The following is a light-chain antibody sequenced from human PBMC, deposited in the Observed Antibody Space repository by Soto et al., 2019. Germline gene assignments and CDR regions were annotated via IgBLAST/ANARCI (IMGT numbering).Light chain of an antibody. CDR3: GSFTSTITLFV. J-gene: IGLJ1*01. CDR1: SSDIGYYNY. Sequence: QSVLTQPASVSGSPGQSITISCTGTSSDIGYYNYVSWYQQHPGKAPKLMLYEVSYRPSGVSNRFSGSKTGHTASLHISWLQAEDDAAYYCGSFTSTITLFVFGAGSKVT. V-gene: IGLV2-14*01. CDR2: EVS.